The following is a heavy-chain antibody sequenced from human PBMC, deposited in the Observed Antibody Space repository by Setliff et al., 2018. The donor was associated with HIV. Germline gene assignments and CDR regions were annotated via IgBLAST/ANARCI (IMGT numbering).Heavy chain of an antibody. V-gene: IGHV1-69*13. CDR3: AREIRNYDFWSGYWEDHYFDS. J-gene: IGHJ4*02. CDR1: GGTFSSYA. CDR2: IIPIFGTA. Sequence: SVKVSCKASGGTFSSYAISWVRQAPGQGLEWMGGIIPIFGTANYAQKFQGRVTITADESTSTAYMELSSLRSEDTAGYYCAREIRNYDFWSGYWEDHYFDSWGQGTLVTVSS. D-gene: IGHD3-3*01.